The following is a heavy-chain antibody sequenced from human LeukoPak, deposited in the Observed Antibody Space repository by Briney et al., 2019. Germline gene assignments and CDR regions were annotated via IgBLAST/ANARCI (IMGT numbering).Heavy chain of an antibody. Sequence: PGGSLRLSCAASGFTFSSYSMNWVRQAPGKGLEWVSSISSSSSSYIYYADSVKGRFTISRDNAKNSLYLQMNSLRAEDTAVYYCARDLDYYYDSNGHAFDIWGQGTMVTVSS. D-gene: IGHD3-22*01. CDR3: ARDLDYYYDSNGHAFDI. J-gene: IGHJ3*02. CDR1: GFTFSSYS. CDR2: ISSSSSSYI. V-gene: IGHV3-21*01.